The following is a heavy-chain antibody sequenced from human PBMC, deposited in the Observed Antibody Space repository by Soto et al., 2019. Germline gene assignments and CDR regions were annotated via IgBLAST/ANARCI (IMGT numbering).Heavy chain of an antibody. Sequence: GGSLRLSCATSGFTFSNYGIHWVRQAPGKGLEWVSSISSRSTFINYADSVKGRFTISRDNDKGLVYLQMNSLRAEDTAVYYCARDPPLSMIVVVGVDDFWGQGTLVTVSS. V-gene: IGHV3-21*06. CDR3: ARDPPLSMIVVVGVDDF. D-gene: IGHD3-22*01. J-gene: IGHJ4*02. CDR2: ISSRSTFI. CDR1: GFTFSNYG.